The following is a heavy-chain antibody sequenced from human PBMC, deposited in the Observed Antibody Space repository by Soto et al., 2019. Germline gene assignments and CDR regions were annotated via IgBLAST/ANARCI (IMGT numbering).Heavy chain of an antibody. CDR3: ARVVVVAATLWFDP. CDR1: GGSISSGDYY. V-gene: IGHV4-30-4*01. J-gene: IGHJ5*02. CDR2: IYYSGST. Sequence: QVQLQESGPGLVKPSQTLSLTCTVSGGSISSGDYYWSWIRQPPGKGLEWIGYIYYSGSTYYNPSLKSRVTXXVXTXXNQFSLKLSSVTAADTAVYYCARVVVVAATLWFDPWGQGTLVTVSS. D-gene: IGHD2-15*01.